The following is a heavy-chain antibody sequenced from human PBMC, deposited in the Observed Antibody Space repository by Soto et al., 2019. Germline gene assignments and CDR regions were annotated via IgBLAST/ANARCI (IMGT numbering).Heavy chain of an antibody. CDR3: ARPAYCGGDCYAFDV. J-gene: IGHJ3*01. D-gene: IGHD2-21*02. V-gene: IGHV5-51*01. CDR2: IYPADSDT. Sequence: GESLKISCKGSGYGFTSYWIGWVRQMPGKGLEWMGIIYPADSDTRYSPSFQGQVTISADKSISTAYLQWSSLKASDTAMYYCARPAYCGGDCYAFDVWGQGTMVTVSS. CDR1: GYGFTSYW.